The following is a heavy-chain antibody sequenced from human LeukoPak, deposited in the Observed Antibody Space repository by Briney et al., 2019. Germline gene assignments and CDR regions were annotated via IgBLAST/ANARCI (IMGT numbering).Heavy chain of an antibody. CDR1: GFTFDDYG. V-gene: IGHV3-20*04. D-gene: IGHD3-22*01. Sequence: GASLRLSCAASGFTFDDYGMSWVRQAPGKGLEWVSGINWNGGSTGYADSVKGRFTISRDNANNSLYLQMNSLRAEDTALYYCARDRTTRGNNYYDSSGYYRTDAFDIWGQGTMVTVSS. CDR3: ARDRTTRGNNYYDSSGYYRTDAFDI. J-gene: IGHJ3*02. CDR2: INWNGGST.